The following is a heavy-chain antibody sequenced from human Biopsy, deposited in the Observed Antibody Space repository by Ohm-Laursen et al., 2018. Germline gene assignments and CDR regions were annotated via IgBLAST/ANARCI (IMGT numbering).Heavy chain of an antibody. CDR2: ARNKANSYII. Sequence: LRLSCTASGFTFTDHYMDWVRQPPEGGLEWVGRARNKANSYIIEYAASLRGRFTISRDDSKSSLYLQMNSLRTEDTAVYYCVRGANGFDYWGQGTLVTVSS. J-gene: IGHJ4*02. D-gene: IGHD1-1*01. V-gene: IGHV3-72*01. CDR3: VRGANGFDY. CDR1: GFTFTDHY.